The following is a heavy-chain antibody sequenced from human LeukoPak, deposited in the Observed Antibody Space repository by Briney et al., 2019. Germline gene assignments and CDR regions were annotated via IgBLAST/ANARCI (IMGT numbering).Heavy chain of an antibody. D-gene: IGHD6-13*01. CDR3: ARGSQQLPPNNWFDP. V-gene: IGHV3-21*01. Sequence: KPGGSLRLSCAASGFTFSSYSMNCVRQAPGKGLEWVSSISSSSSYIYYADSVKGRFTISRDNAKNSLYLQMNSLRAEDTAVYYCARGSQQLPPNNWFDPWGQGTLVTVSS. J-gene: IGHJ5*02. CDR2: ISSSSSYI. CDR1: GFTFSSYS.